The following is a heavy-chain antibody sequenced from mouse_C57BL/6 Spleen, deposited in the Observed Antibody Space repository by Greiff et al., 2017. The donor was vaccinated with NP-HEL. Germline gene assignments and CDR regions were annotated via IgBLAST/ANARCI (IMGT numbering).Heavy chain of an antibody. Sequence: VMLVESGAELARPGASVKLSCKASGYTFTSYGISWVKQRTGQGLEWIGEIYPRSGNTYYNEKFKGKATLTADKSSSTAYMELRSLTSEDSAVYFCARDYGSSNGGYFDVWGTGTTVTVSS. CDR1: GYTFTSYG. D-gene: IGHD1-1*01. CDR2: IYPRSGNT. CDR3: ARDYGSSNGGYFDV. V-gene: IGHV1-81*01. J-gene: IGHJ1*03.